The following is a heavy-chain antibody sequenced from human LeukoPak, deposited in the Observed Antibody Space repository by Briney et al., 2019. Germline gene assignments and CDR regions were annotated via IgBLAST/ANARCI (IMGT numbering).Heavy chain of an antibody. CDR1: GYSISSGYY. Sequence: SETLSLTCNVSGYSISSGYYWGWIRQPPGKGLEWIGSLYHSGNSYYNPSLKSRVTISVDASKNQFSLKLSSVTAADTAVYYCARLSDINCSSTSCHFFDYWGQGTLVTVSS. CDR2: LYHSGNS. V-gene: IGHV4-38-2*02. D-gene: IGHD2-2*01. J-gene: IGHJ4*02. CDR3: ARLSDINCSSTSCHFFDY.